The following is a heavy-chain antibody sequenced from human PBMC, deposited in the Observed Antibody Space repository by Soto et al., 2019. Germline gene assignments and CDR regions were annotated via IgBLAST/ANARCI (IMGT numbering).Heavy chain of an antibody. CDR1: GFTFSSYC. V-gene: IGHV3-33*01. D-gene: IGHD2-8*01. CDR3: ARDLNGRFDY. CDR2: IWYDGSNK. J-gene: IGHJ4*02. Sequence: GGSLRVSCAASGFTFSSYCMHWVRRAPGKGLEWVAVIWYDGSNKYYADSVKGRFTISRDNSKNTLYLQMNSLRAEDTAVYYCARDLNGRFDYWGQGTLVNVSS.